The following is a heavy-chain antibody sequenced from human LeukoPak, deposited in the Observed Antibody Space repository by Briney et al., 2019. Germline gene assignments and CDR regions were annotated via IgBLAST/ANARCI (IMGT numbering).Heavy chain of an antibody. CDR3: ARGHAFDI. V-gene: IGHV4-59*01. J-gene: IGHJ3*02. CDR2: IHYSGST. CDR1: GVSIGSYY. Sequence: SETLSLTCTVSGVSIGSYYWSWIRQPPGKGLELIGNIHYSGSTNYNPSLKSRVTMSVDTSKNQLSLRLSSVTGADTATYFCARGHAFDIWGRGTLATVSS.